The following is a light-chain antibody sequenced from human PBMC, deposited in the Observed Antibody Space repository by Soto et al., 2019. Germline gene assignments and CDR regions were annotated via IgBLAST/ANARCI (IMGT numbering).Light chain of an antibody. CDR1: QNLLYNNTYNY. CDR3: MQALQSLT. V-gene: IGKV2-28*01. J-gene: IGKJ5*01. CDR2: FGS. Sequence: EIVMTQSPLTLPVTPGEPASISCRSSQNLLYNNTYNYLDWYVQKPGQSPQLLIYFGSNRAPGVLDRFSGSGSGTDFTLKINRVEAEDVGTYYCMQALQSLTFCQGTRLEIQ.